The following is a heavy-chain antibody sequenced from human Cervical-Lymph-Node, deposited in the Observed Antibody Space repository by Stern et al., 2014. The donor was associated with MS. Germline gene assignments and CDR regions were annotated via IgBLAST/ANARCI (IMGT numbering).Heavy chain of an antibody. CDR2: VYFDGNNK. D-gene: IGHD1-14*01. J-gene: IGHJ6*02. CDR3: ARGNRYYYYAMDV. Sequence: VQLVESGGGVVQPGRSLRLSCAASGFTFSSYGMHWVRQAPGKGLEWVAVVYFDGNNKYYADSVKGRFTISRDNSRNTLYLQMNSLRAEDTAVYYCARGNRYYYYAMDVWGQGTTVTVSS. CDR1: GFTFSSYG. V-gene: IGHV3-33*01.